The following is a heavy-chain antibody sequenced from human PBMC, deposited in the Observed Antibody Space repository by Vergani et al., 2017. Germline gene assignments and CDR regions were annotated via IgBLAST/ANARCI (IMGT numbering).Heavy chain of an antibody. D-gene: IGHD2-2*01. CDR2: IGSSGPYI. CDR3: ARDCTSSGCPEDYGIDV. Sequence: EVRLLESGGKLIQPGGSLRLSCITSGFTFSDFAIHWVRQAPGKGLEWVAFIGSSGPYINYADSVKGRFIISRDNTNNSLFLQWRSLRAEDAAVYYCARDCTSSGCPEDYGIDVWGQGATVTVSS. J-gene: IGHJ6*02. CDR1: GFTFSDFA. V-gene: IGHV3-21*06.